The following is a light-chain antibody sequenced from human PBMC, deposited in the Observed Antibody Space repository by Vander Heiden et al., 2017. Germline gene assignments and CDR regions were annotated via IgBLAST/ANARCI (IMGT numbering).Light chain of an antibody. V-gene: IGLV3-19*01. J-gene: IGLJ2*01. CDR2: GKN. CDR3: NSRDSSGNHLL. CDR1: SLRSYY. Sequence: SSELTQDPAVSVALGQTVRITCQGDSLRSYYASWYQQKPGQAPVLVIYGKNNRPSGIPDRFSGSSSGNTASLTITGAQAEDEAEYYCNSRDSSGNHLLFGGGTKLTVL.